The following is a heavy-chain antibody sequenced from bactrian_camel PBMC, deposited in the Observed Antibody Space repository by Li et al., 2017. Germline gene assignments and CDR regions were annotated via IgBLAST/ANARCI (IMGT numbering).Heavy chain of an antibody. CDR2: IYGPGGIT. V-gene: IGHV3S40*01. CDR3: AADYDYGGTWYDAFSEDEYKY. D-gene: IGHD7*01. Sequence: DVQLVESGGGSVQAGGSLRLSCAASGYSSSRCMGWFRQAPGKGRERVAQIYGPGGITEYDDSVKGRFTIYLDNAKSSVFLQMNKLKPEDTAMYYCAADYDYGGTWYDAFSEDEYKYWGQGTQVTVS. J-gene: IGHJ4*01. CDR1: GYSSSRC.